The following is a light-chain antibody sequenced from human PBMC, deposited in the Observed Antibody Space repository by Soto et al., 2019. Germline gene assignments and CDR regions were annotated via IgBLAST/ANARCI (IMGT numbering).Light chain of an antibody. Sequence: QSALTQPPSASGSPGQSVTISCTGTSSDVGGYNYVSWYQRHPGKAPKLMIYEVSKRPSGVPDRFSGSKSGNTASLTVSGLQAGDEADYYCSSYAGRNSLYVFGTGTKLTVL. CDR2: EVS. CDR1: SSDVGGYNY. J-gene: IGLJ1*01. CDR3: SSYAGRNSLYV. V-gene: IGLV2-8*01.